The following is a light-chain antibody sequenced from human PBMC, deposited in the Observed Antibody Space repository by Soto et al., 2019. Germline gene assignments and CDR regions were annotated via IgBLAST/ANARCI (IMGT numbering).Light chain of an antibody. CDR2: GNS. J-gene: IGLJ2*01. V-gene: IGLV1-40*01. Sequence: QSVLTQPPSVSGAPGQRVTISCTGTSSNIGAGYDVHWYQQLPGTAPKLLIYGNSNRPSGVPDRFSGSKSGTSASLAITGLQDDDEADDYCQSYDSSLSAHVVFGGGTKLTVL. CDR3: QSYDSSLSAHVV. CDR1: SSNIGAGYD.